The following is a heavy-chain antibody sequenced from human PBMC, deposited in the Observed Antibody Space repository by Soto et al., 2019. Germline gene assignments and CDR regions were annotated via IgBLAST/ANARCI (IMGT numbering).Heavy chain of an antibody. V-gene: IGHV1-2*02. Sequence: QVQLVQSGAEVKRPGTSMKVSCKASGYIFTSYYIHWVRQVPGQGLEWIGWINPNTGGTNYAQRFEGRVTITRDTSISTAYIELSRRTSDDTAIYFCARLRPRRECDPWGQGTLVTFSS. CDR1: GYIFTSYY. J-gene: IGHJ5*02. CDR3: ARLRPRRECDP. CDR2: INPNTGGT. D-gene: IGHD3-10*01.